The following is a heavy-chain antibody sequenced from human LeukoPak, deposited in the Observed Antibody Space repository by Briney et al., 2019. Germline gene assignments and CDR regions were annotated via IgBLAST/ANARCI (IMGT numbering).Heavy chain of an antibody. CDR1: GYTFTSYD. J-gene: IGHJ4*02. Sequence: ASVKVPCKASGYTFTSYDINWVRQAPGQGLEWMGIINPSGGSTSYAQKFQGRVTMTRDMSTSTVYMELSSLRSEDTAVYYCARGGGGYCSGGSCYWLDYWGQGTLVTVSS. CDR2: INPSGGST. CDR3: ARGGGGYCSGGSCYWLDY. D-gene: IGHD2-15*01. V-gene: IGHV1-46*01.